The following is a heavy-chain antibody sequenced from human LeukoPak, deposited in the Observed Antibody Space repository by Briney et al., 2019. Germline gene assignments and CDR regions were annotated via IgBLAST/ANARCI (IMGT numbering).Heavy chain of an antibody. CDR2: IFYSGTT. CDR1: GVSVSGYY. D-gene: IGHD2-21*02. Sequence: SETLSLTCTASGVSVSGYYWSWIRRPPGRGLEWIGYIFYSGTTLYSPSLKSRVTMSVGTSENQFSLKLSSVTAADTAVYYCARHDVVPVIRRGFDFWGQGILVTASS. V-gene: IGHV4-59*08. J-gene: IGHJ4*02. CDR3: ARHDVVPVIRRGFDF.